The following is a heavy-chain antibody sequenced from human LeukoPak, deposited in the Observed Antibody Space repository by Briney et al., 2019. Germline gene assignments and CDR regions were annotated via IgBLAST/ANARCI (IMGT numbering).Heavy chain of an antibody. J-gene: IGHJ5*02. V-gene: IGHV4-39*02. D-gene: IGHD3-22*01. CDR2: LFYTGSL. CDR3: ARDLFRAGYYYDSSGYYENWFDP. CDR1: GDSITRSGLY. Sequence: SETLSLTCTVSGDSITRSGLYWGWIRQSPEKGLEWIGSLFYTGSLYYNPSLKSRVTISVDTPQNQFSLKVTSVTAADTAVYYCARDLFRAGYYYDSSGYYENWFDPWGQGTLVTVSS.